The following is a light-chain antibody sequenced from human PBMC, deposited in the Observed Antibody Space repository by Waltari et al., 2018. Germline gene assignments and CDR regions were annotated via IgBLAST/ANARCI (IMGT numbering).Light chain of an antibody. V-gene: IGKV3-20*01. CDR1: QSISRY. J-gene: IGKJ1*01. Sequence: IMLTQCPASLPLSPGERASLSCRASQSISRYLAWHQQKPGQAPRLLIYGASTRATGIPDRFSGSGSGTEFSLTISGLQPEDSAVYYCQHHFRLPATFGQGTKVEIK. CDR3: QHHFRLPAT. CDR2: GAS.